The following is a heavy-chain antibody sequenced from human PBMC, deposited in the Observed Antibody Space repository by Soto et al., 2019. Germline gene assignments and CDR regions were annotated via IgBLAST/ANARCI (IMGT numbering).Heavy chain of an antibody. V-gene: IGHV1-18*01. CDR2: ISAYNGNT. CDR3: ARMATWIVGATTLYYYGMDV. J-gene: IGHJ6*02. D-gene: IGHD1-26*01. CDR1: GYTFTSYG. Sequence: QVQLVQSGAEVKKPGASVKVSCKASGYTFTSYGISWVRQAPGQGLEWMGWISAYNGNTNYAQKLQGRVTMTTDTSPSTAYMELRSLRSDETAVYYCARMATWIVGATTLYYYGMDVWGQGTTVTVSS.